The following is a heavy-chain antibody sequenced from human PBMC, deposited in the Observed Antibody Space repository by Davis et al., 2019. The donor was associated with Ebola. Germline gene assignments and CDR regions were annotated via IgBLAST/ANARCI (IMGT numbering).Heavy chain of an antibody. D-gene: IGHD3-10*01. CDR1: GGTFSSYA. CDR2: INAGNGNT. J-gene: IGHJ6*02. Sequence: ASVKVSCKASGGTFSSYAISWVRQAPGQRLEWMGWINAGNGNTKYSQKFQGRVTITRDTPASTAYMELSSLRSEDTAVYYCAREYGPYYYYGMDVWGQGTTVTVSS. V-gene: IGHV1-3*01. CDR3: AREYGPYYYYGMDV.